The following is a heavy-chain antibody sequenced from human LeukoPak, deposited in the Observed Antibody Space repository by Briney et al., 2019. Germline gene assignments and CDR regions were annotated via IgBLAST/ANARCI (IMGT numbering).Heavy chain of an antibody. V-gene: IGHV3-33*06. CDR3: AKDKDSSGSFMDV. CDR2: IWYDGSNK. D-gene: IGHD6-19*01. J-gene: IGHJ6*03. Sequence: GRSLRLSCAASGFTFSNYGMHRVRQAPGKGLEWVAVIWYDGSNKYYADSVKGRFTISRDNSKNTLYLQMNSLRAEDTAVYYCAKDKDSSGSFMDVWGKGTTVTASS. CDR1: GFTFSNYG.